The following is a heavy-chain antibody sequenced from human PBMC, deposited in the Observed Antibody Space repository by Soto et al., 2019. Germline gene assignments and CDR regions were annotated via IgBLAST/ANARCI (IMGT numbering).Heavy chain of an antibody. V-gene: IGHV3-30*18. J-gene: IGHJ6*02. CDR1: GFTFSSFG. CDR2: ISYDGNNK. CDR3: AKALGYCSGGSCYPPGYYSGMDV. D-gene: IGHD2-15*01. Sequence: SLRLSCAASGFTFSSFGMHWVRQAPGKGLEWVAVISYDGNNKYYADSVKGRFTISRDNSKNTLYLHMNSLGAEDTAVYYCAKALGYCSGGSCYPPGYYSGMDVWGQGTTVTVSS.